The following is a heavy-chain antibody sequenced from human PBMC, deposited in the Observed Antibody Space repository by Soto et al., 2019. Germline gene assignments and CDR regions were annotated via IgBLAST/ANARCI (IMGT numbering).Heavy chain of an antibody. CDR1: GGSISSGGYY. J-gene: IGHJ3*02. CDR2: IYYSGST. CDR3: ARATIFGVVKGAFDI. Sequence: QVQLQESGPGLVKPSQTLSLTCTVSGGSISSGGYYWSWIRQHPGKGLEWIGYIYYSGSTYYNPSLESRVTISVDTSKNQFSLKLSSVTAADTAVYYCARATIFGVVKGAFDIWGQGTMVTVSS. V-gene: IGHV4-31*03. D-gene: IGHD3-3*01.